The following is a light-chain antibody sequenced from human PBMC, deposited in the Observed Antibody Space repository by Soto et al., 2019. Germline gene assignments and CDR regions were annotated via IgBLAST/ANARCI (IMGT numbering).Light chain of an antibody. V-gene: IGLV2-14*01. CDR1: SSDVGGYKY. CDR2: EVT. J-gene: IGLJ3*02. CDR3: CSYTNSITLL. Sequence: QSVLTQPASVSGSPGQSITISCTGSSSDVGGYKYVSWYQQHPGKVPKLMIYEVTNRPSGVSNRFSGSKSGNTASLTISGLQAEDEAVYYCCSYTNSITLLFGGGTKLTVL.